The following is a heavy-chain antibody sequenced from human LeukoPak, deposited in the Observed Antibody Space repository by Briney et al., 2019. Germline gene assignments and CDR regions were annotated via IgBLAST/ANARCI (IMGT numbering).Heavy chain of an antibody. CDR1: GGSISSGGYY. V-gene: IGHV4-31*03. CDR3: ARERTTVTSNY. CDR2: IYYSGST. J-gene: IGHJ4*02. Sequence: PSETLSLTCTVSGGSISSGGYYWSWIRQHPGKGLEWIGYIYYSGSTYYNPSLKSRVTISVDTSKNQFSLKLSSVTAADTAVYYCARERTTVTSNYWGQGTLVTVSS. D-gene: IGHD4-17*01.